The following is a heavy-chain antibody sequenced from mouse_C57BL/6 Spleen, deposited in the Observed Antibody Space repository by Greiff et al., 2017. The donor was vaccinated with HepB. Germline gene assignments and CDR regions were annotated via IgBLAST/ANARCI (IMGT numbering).Heavy chain of an antibody. J-gene: IGHJ3*01. CDR2: IDPSDSET. CDR1: GYTFTSYW. CDR3: ARLTGTGAWFAY. V-gene: IGHV1-52*01. Sequence: VQLQQPGAELVRPGSSVKLSCKASGYTFTSYWMHWVKQRPIQGLEWIGNIDPSDSETHYNQKFKDKATLTVDKSSSTAYMQLSSLTSEDSAVYYCARLTGTGAWFAYWGQGTLVTVSA. D-gene: IGHD4-1*01.